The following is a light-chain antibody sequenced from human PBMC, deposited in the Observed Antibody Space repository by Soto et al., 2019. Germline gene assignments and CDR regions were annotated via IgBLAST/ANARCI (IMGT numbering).Light chain of an antibody. Sequence: QSALTQPRSVSGSPGQSVTISCTGTSSDVGGYNYVSWYQQHPGKAPKLMIYDVSKRPSGVPDRFSGSKSGNTASLTISGLQPEDEADYYCCSHAVTYIVILGGGTKLTVL. CDR1: SSDVGGYNY. J-gene: IGLJ2*01. CDR2: DVS. CDR3: CSHAVTYIVI. V-gene: IGLV2-11*01.